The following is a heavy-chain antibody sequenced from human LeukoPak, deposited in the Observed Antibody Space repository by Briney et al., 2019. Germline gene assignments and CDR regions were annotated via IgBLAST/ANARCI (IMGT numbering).Heavy chain of an antibody. Sequence: GGSLGLSCAASGFTFSSYAMSWVRQAPGKGLEWVSAISGSGGSTYYADSVKGRFTISRDNSKNTLYLQMNSLRAEDTAVYYCAKDRRGSNYYDSSGYYYSAIYYFDYWGQGTLVTVSS. CDR3: AKDRRGSNYYDSSGYYYSAIYYFDY. D-gene: IGHD3-22*01. J-gene: IGHJ4*02. CDR1: GFTFSSYA. CDR2: ISGSGGST. V-gene: IGHV3-23*01.